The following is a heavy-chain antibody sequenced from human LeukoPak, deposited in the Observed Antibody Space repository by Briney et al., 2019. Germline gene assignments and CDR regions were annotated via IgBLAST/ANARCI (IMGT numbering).Heavy chain of an antibody. D-gene: IGHD3-10*01. CDR1: GYTLTELS. J-gene: IGHJ4*02. CDR2: FDPEDGET. V-gene: IGHV1-24*01. CDR3: ARADPTGVRGVTTYYFDY. Sequence: GASVKVSCKVSGYTLTELSMHWVRQAPGKGLEWMGGFDPEDGETIYAQKFQGRVTMTRDTSTSTVYMELSSLRSEDTAVYYCARADPTGVRGVTTYYFDYWGQGTLVTVSS.